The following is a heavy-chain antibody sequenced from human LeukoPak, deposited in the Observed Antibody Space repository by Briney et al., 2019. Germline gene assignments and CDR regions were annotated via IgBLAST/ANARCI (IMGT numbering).Heavy chain of an antibody. CDR3: ARDRQLWTQYDY. J-gene: IGHJ4*02. Sequence: ASVKVSCKASGYSFMSFYMHWVRQAPGQGLEWMGIINPSGGSTSYAQKFQGRVTMTRDTSTSTVYMELSSLRSEDTAVYYCARDRQLWTQYDYWGQGTLVTVSS. V-gene: IGHV1-46*01. CDR2: INPSGGST. D-gene: IGHD5-18*01. CDR1: GYSFMSFY.